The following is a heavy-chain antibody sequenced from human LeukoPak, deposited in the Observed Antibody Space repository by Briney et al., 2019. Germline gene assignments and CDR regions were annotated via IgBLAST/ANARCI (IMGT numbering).Heavy chain of an antibody. D-gene: IGHD4-17*01. CDR1: GFTFSSYG. CDR2: ISGSGVST. Sequence: GGSLRLSCAASGFTFSSYGMSWVRQAPGKGLEWVSAISGSGVSTYYADSVKGRFTISRDNSKNTLYPQMNSLRAEDAAVYYCAKDGSPSGDYGPPRHFDYWGQGTLVTVSS. J-gene: IGHJ4*02. V-gene: IGHV3-23*01. CDR3: AKDGSPSGDYGPPRHFDY.